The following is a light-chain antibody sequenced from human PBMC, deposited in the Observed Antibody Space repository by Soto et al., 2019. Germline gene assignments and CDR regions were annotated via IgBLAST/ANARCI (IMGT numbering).Light chain of an antibody. CDR1: SSNIGGNS. CDR2: DDN. J-gene: IGLJ1*01. CDR3: GSWDSSLSAYV. Sequence: QSVMTQPPSVSAAPGQKVTISCSGSSSNIGGNSVSWYQQLPGTAPKLLIYDDNKLPSGIPDRFSGSKSGRSATLGITGFQTGDEADYYCGSWDSSLSAYVFGTGTKLTVL. V-gene: IGLV1-51*01.